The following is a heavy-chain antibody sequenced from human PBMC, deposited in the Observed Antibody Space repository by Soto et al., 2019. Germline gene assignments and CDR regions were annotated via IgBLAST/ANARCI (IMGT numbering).Heavy chain of an antibody. D-gene: IGHD2-21*02. J-gene: IGHJ4*02. CDR2: INHSGST. Sequence: SETLSLTCAVYGGSFSGYYWSWIRQPPGKGLEWIGEINHSGSTNYNPSIKSRVTISVDTSKNQFSLKLSSVTAADTAVYYCARVPRCGGGCYSGFLDYWAQGTLVTVSS. CDR3: ARVPRCGGGCYSGFLDY. V-gene: IGHV4-34*01. CDR1: GGSFSGYY.